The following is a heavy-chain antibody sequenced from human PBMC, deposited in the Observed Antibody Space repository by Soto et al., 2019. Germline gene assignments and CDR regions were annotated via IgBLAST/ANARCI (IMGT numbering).Heavy chain of an antibody. Sequence: EVQLVESGGGLVQPGGSLRLSCAASGFTFTYAWMIWVRQAPGKGLEWVGRIRTRGEGGTTDYAAPVKGRFSVSRDDSRNTLYLQMNSLQTEDTAIYYCTADIASTIAKWGFDHWCQGNLVTVSS. D-gene: IGHD5-12*01. CDR2: IRTRGEGGTT. CDR3: TADIASTIAKWGFDH. V-gene: IGHV3-15*07. J-gene: IGHJ4*02. CDR1: GFTFTYAW.